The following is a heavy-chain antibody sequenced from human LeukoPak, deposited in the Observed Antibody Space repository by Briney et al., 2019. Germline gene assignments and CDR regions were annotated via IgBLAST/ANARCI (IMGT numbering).Heavy chain of an antibody. D-gene: IGHD3-10*01. V-gene: IGHV3-48*03. CDR3: ARGGSHADL. Sequence: PRGSLRDSCAASGFDLNTYEMNWVRQAPGKGLEWIADITISGDTKNYADSVKGRFTISRDNAGTSLYLQMNSLRVEDTGVYYCARGGSHADLWGQGPLLRVSS. CDR1: GFDLNTYE. CDR2: ITISGDTK. J-gene: IGHJ5*02.